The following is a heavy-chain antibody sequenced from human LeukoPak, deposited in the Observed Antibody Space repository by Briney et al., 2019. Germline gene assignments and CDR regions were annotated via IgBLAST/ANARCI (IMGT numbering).Heavy chain of an antibody. D-gene: IGHD1-26*01. V-gene: IGHV3-21*01. J-gene: IGHJ4*02. CDR2: ISSSSSYI. Sequence: GGSLRLSCAASGSTFSSYAMSWVRQAPGKGLEWVSSISSSSSYIYYADSVKGRFTISRDNAKNSLYLQMNSLRAEDTAVYYCARDRGQWERSSFDYWGQGTLVTVSS. CDR3: ARDRGQWERSSFDY. CDR1: GSTFSSYA.